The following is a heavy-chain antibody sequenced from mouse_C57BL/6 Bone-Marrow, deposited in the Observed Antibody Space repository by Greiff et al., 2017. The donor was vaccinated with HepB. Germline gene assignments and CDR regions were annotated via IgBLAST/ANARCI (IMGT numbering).Heavy chain of an antibody. V-gene: IGHV5-17*01. CDR2: ISSGSSTI. D-gene: IGHD2-5*01. J-gene: IGHJ4*01. CDR3: ARGAYYSNLYAIDY. CDR1: GFTFSDYG. Sequence: EVQLVESGGGLVKPGGSLKLSCAASGFTFSDYGMHWVRQAPEQGLEWVAYISSGSSTIYYADTVKGRFTIARDNAKNTLFLQMTSLRSEDTAMYYCARGAYYSNLYAIDYWGQGTSVTVSS.